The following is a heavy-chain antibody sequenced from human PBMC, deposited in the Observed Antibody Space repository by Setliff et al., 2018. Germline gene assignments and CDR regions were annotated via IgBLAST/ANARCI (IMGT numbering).Heavy chain of an antibody. CDR2: ISVYSGNA. CDR3: AISSLSICSGGTCPNAFDV. Sequence: ASVKVSCKASGYSFSDSAVSWVRQAPGQGLEWVGWISVYSGNAYYAQKLQDRVTLATDTSTSAAYMELRSLRSDDTAVYYCAISSLSICSGGTCPNAFDVWGQGTMVTVSS. CDR1: GYSFSDSA. D-gene: IGHD2-15*01. J-gene: IGHJ3*01. V-gene: IGHV1-18*01.